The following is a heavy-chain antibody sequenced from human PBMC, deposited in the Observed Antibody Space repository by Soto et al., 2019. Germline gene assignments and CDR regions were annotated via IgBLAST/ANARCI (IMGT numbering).Heavy chain of an antibody. CDR2: IIPIFGTA. Sequence: GASVKVSCKASGGTFSSYAISWVRQAPGQGLEWMGGIIPIFGTANYAQKFQGRVTITADESTSTAYMELSSLRSEDTAVYYCARAMTTVTTMYNDYWYFDLWGRGTLVTVSS. CDR3: ARAMTTVTTMYNDYWYFDL. V-gene: IGHV1-69*13. CDR1: GGTFSSYA. D-gene: IGHD4-17*01. J-gene: IGHJ2*01.